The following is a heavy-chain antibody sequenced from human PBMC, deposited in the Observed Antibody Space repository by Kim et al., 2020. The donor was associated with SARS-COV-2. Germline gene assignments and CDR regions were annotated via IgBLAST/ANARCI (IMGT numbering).Heavy chain of an antibody. CDR3: VKEWIQLSLQPYSLDV. CDR2: ISYDGSKK. J-gene: IGHJ6*03. D-gene: IGHD5-18*01. CDR1: GFTFSSYG. Sequence: GGSLRLSCAASGFTFSSYGIHWVRQAPGKGLERVAVISYDGSKKYYADSLKGRVTISRDNSKNTVYLQMNSLRVEDTAVFYCVKEWIQLSLQPYSLDVWG. V-gene: IGHV3-30*18.